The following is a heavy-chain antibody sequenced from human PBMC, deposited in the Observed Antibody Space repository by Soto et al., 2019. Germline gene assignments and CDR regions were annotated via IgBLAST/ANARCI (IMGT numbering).Heavy chain of an antibody. CDR1: ACTLRRGA. CDR2: ISYDGSDK. Sequence: EGSFRLPCRGSACTLRRGAMHWCRHALGKGVEWVAVISYDGSDKYYGDSVKGRFTVSRDNSKNTLYLQMNGLRADDTAVYYCAKDVALSTRGVFDSWGQGT. J-gene: IGHJ4*02. CDR3: AKDVALSTRGVFDS. V-gene: IGHV3-30*04. D-gene: IGHD2-2*01.